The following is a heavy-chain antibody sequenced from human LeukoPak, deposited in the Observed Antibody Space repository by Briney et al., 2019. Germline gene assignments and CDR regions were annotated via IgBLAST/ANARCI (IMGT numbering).Heavy chain of an antibody. Sequence: ASVKVSCKASGYIFTGYCMHWVRQAPGQGLEWMGWINPNSGGTVYAQKFQSRVTMTRDMSISTAYMELNRLKSDDTAMYYCARGRGGCGGSNWFDPWGQGTLVTVSS. CDR3: ARGRGGCGGSNWFDP. D-gene: IGHD6-19*01. CDR2: INPNSGGT. J-gene: IGHJ5*02. V-gene: IGHV1-2*02. CDR1: GYIFTGYC.